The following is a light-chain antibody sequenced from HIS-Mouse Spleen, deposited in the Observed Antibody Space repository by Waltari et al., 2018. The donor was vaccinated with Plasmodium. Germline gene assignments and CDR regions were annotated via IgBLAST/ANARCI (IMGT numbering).Light chain of an antibody. CDR2: EDS. CDR3: YSTDSSGNHRV. CDR1: ALTKKY. Sequence: SYELTQPPSVSVSPGQTARITCSGDALTKKYAYWYQHKSGQAPVLVIYEDSKRPSGIRERFSGASAGTMATLTISGAQVEDEADYYCYSTDSSGNHRVFGGGTKLTVL. V-gene: IGLV3-10*01. J-gene: IGLJ3*02.